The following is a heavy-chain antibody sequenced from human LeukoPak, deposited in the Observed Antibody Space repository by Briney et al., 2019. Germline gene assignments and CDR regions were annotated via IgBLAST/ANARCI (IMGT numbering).Heavy chain of an antibody. D-gene: IGHD5-12*01. CDR1: GGTFSSYA. CDR2: IIPIFGTA. J-gene: IGHJ4*02. V-gene: IGHV1-69*06. CDR3: ARASSDIVATTYDY. Sequence: SVKVSCKPSGGTFSSYAISWVRQAPGQGLEWMGGIIPIFGTANYAQKLQGRVTITADKSTSTAYMELSSLRSEDTAVYYCARASSDIVATTYDYWGQGTLVTVSS.